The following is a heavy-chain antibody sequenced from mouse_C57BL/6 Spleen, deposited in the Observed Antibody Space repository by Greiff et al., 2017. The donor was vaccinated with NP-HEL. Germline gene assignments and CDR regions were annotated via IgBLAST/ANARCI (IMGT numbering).Heavy chain of an antibody. CDR1: GFTFTDYY. CDR3: ARYSDYGSSYGYFDV. V-gene: IGHV7-3*01. J-gene: IGHJ1*03. Sequence: EVKLVESGGGLVQPGGSLSLSCAASGFTFTDYYMSWVRQPPGKALEWLGFIRNKANGYTTEYSASVKGRFTISRDNSQSILYLQMNALRAEDSATYYCARYSDYGSSYGYFDVWGTGTTVTVSS. CDR2: IRNKANGYTT. D-gene: IGHD1-1*01.